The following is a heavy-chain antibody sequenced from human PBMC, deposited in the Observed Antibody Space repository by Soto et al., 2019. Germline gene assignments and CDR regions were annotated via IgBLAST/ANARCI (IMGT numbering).Heavy chain of an antibody. CDR2: ISAHTGNT. CDR1: GYTFTNYG. Sequence: ASVKVSCKTSGYTFTNYGISWVRQAPGQGLEWLGWISAHTGNTNYAQKFQGRVTMTTDTSTSTAYMELRSLRSDDTAVYYCARVLGYNSSWWRHTAFDIWGQGTMVTVSS. J-gene: IGHJ3*02. V-gene: IGHV1-18*01. CDR3: ARVLGYNSSWWRHTAFDI. D-gene: IGHD6-13*01.